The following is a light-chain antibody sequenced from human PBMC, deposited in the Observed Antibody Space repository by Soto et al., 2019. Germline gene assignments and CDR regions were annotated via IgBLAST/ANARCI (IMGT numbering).Light chain of an antibody. CDR2: DAS. J-gene: IGKJ4*01. CDR1: QSISKW. V-gene: IGKV1-5*01. CDR3: QQYDSYSPLT. Sequence: DIQMTQSPSTLSASVGDRVTMTCRASQSISKWLAWYQQKPGTAPKLLIYDASNLESGVPSRFSGSGSGTEFTLTIRSLQPDDFATYFCQQYDSYSPLTFGGGTKVDI.